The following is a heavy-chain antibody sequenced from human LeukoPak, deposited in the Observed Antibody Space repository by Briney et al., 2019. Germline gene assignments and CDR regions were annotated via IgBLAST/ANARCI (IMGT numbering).Heavy chain of an antibody. Sequence: GASVKVSCKASGGTFSNYAISWVRQAPGQGLEWMGWINPNSGGTNYAQKFQGRVTMTRDTSISTAYMELSRLRSDDTAVYYCARDTDSGYDSGYDYWGQGTLVTVSS. CDR2: INPNSGGT. V-gene: IGHV1-2*02. J-gene: IGHJ4*02. CDR1: GGTFSNYA. CDR3: ARDTDSGYDSGYDY. D-gene: IGHD5-12*01.